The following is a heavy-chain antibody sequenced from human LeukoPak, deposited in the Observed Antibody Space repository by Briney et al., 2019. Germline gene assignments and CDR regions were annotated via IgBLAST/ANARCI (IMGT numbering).Heavy chain of an antibody. V-gene: IGHV1-69*13. J-gene: IGHJ4*02. Sequence: SVKVSCKASVDTFTGYYMHWGRHAPGQGLEWVGEIIPIFGTANNIQKFQGRVTITADESTSTAYMELSSLRSEDTAVYYCASTYCSGGSCYYAYWGQGTLVTVSS. CDR3: ASTYCSGGSCYYAY. CDR2: IIPIFGTA. D-gene: IGHD2-15*01. CDR1: VDTFTGYY.